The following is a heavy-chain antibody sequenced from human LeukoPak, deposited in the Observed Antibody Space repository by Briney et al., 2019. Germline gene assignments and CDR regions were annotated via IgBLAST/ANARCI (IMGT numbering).Heavy chain of an antibody. V-gene: IGHV3-7*01. D-gene: IGHD3-3*01. Sequence: GGSLRLSCAASGFTFSSYWMSWVRQAPGKGLEWVANIKQDGSEKYYVDSVKGRFTISRDNAKNSLYLQMNSLRAEDTAVYYCARGPEGYDFWSGYYYFGDYWGQGTLVTVSS. CDR3: ARGPEGYDFWSGYYYFGDY. CDR1: GFTFSSYW. J-gene: IGHJ4*02. CDR2: IKQDGSEK.